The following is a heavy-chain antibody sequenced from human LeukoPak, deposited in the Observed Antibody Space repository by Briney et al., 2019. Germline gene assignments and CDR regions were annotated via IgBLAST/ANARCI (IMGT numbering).Heavy chain of an antibody. J-gene: IGHJ4*02. Sequence: GGSLRLSCAASGFTFSSYAMHWVRQAPGKGLEWVSSISSSSSYIYYADSVKGRFTISRDNAKNSLYLQMNSLRAEDTAVYYCAREYCSSTSCYDGPLDYWGQGTLVTVSS. V-gene: IGHV3-21*01. D-gene: IGHD2-2*01. CDR3: AREYCSSTSCYDGPLDY. CDR2: ISSSSSYI. CDR1: GFTFSSYA.